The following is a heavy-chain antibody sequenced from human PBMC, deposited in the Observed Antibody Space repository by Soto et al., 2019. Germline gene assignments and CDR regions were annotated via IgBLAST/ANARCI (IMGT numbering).Heavy chain of an antibody. CDR2: VYHSGTT. CDR3: ARTSAAGKYYYGMDV. Sequence: SETLSLTCTVSGGSISTYYWTWIRQSPGKGPEWIGYVYHSGTTNYNPSLESRVTMSLDTSKNQFSLKLSAVTTADTAVYYCARTSAAGKYYYGMDVWGQGTTVTVSS. V-gene: IGHV4-59*01. CDR1: GGSISTYY. D-gene: IGHD6-13*01. J-gene: IGHJ6*02.